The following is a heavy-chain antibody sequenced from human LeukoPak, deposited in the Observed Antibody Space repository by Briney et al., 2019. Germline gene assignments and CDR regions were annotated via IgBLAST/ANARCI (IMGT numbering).Heavy chain of an antibody. Sequence: GASVKVSCKASGYTFSSYDINWVRQAPGQGLEWMGWISGYNGNTNYAQKLQGRVTMTTDTSTSTAYMELSSLRSDDTAVYYCATLLAANDYWGQGTLVTVSS. V-gene: IGHV1-18*01. D-gene: IGHD6-25*01. CDR1: GYTFSSYD. CDR2: ISGYNGNT. CDR3: ATLLAANDY. J-gene: IGHJ4*02.